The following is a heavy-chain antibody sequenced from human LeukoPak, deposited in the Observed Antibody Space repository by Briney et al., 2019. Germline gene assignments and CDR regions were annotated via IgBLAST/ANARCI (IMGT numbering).Heavy chain of an antibody. V-gene: IGHV3-74*01. J-gene: IGHJ4*02. CDR2: IKDDGSMT. CDR3: ARVSSGEQWLAFDY. D-gene: IGHD6-19*01. CDR1: GFTFSNYW. Sequence: PGGSLRLSCAASGFTFSNYWMHWVRQVPGKGLVWVSRIKDDGSMTDYADSVKGRFTISRGNDKNTLYLRMDSLRAEDTAVYYCARVSSGEQWLAFDYWGQGTLVTVFS.